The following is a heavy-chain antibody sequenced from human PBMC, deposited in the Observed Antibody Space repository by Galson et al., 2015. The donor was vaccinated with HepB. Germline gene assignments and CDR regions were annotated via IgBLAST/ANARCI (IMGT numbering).Heavy chain of an antibody. D-gene: IGHD6-13*01. Sequence: SLRLSCAASGFTVSRSYMAWVRQAPGKGLEWVSVISTGTDLYNADSVRGRFAIARDNSKNSLYLQLNSLRADDTAVYYCARIFTSSWYFDHWGQGTLVTVSS. CDR3: ARIFTSSWYFDH. CDR1: GFTVSRSY. CDR2: ISTGTDL. V-gene: IGHV3-53*01. J-gene: IGHJ4*02.